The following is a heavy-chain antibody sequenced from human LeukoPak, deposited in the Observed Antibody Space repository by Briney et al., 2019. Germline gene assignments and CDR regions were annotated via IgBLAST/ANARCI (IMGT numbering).Heavy chain of an antibody. CDR3: ARVKRATYYYDNSGLYYYYYYMDV. CDR1: GGSISSYY. J-gene: IGHJ6*03. V-gene: IGHV4-4*07. Sequence: SETLSLTCTVSGGSISSYYWSWIRQPAGKGLEWIGRIYTSGSTNYNPSLKSRVTMSVDTSKNQFSLKLSSVTAADTAVYYCARVKRATYYYDNSGLYYYYYYMDVWGKGTTVTVSS. D-gene: IGHD3-22*01. CDR2: IYTSGST.